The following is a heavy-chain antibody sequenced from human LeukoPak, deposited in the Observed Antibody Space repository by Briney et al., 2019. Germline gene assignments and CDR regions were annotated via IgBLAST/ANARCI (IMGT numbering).Heavy chain of an antibody. CDR3: AREQKNWNDVGFWFDP. Sequence: SETLSLTCAVYGGSFSGYYWSWIRQPPGKGLDWIGEINHSGSTNYNPSPKSRVTISVDTSKNQFSLKLSSVTAADTAVYYCAREQKNWNDVGFWFDPWGQGTLVTVSS. CDR2: INHSGST. J-gene: IGHJ5*02. CDR1: GGSFSGYY. V-gene: IGHV4-34*01. D-gene: IGHD1-1*01.